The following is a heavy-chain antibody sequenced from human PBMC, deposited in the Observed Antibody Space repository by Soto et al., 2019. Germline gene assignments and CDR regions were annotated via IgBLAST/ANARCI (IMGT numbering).Heavy chain of an antibody. CDR1: GFTFSSYA. CDR3: ATTVPGTKY. Sequence: GGSLRLSCAASGFTFSSYAMSWVRQAPGKGLEWVSGISGSGDSTYYADSVKGRFTISRDNSKNTLFLQMNSLGAEDTALYYCATTVPGTKYWGQGTLVTVSS. V-gene: IGHV3-23*01. CDR2: ISGSGDST. J-gene: IGHJ4*02. D-gene: IGHD6-19*01.